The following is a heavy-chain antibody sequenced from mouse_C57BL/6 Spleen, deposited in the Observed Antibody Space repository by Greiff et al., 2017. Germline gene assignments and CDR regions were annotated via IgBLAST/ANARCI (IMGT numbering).Heavy chain of an antibody. V-gene: IGHV1-53*01. CDR1: GYTFTSYW. J-gene: IGHJ4*01. Sequence: QVQLQQPGTELVKPGASVKLSCKASGYTFTSYWMHWVKQRPGQGLEWIGNINPSNGGTNYNEMFKSKATLTVDKSSSTAYMQLSSLTSEDSAVYYCARLIYRGYYAMDYWGQGTSVTVSS. CDR3: ARLIYRGYYAMDY. D-gene: IGHD1-3*01. CDR2: INPSNGGT.